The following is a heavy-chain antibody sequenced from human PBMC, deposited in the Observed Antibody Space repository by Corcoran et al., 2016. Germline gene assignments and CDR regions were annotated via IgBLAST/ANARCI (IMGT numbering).Heavy chain of an antibody. J-gene: IGHJ5*02. CDR1: GYSFTSYW. V-gene: IGHV5-51*01. Sequence: EVQLVQSGAEVKKPGESLKISCKGSGYSFTSYWIGWVRQMPGKGLEWMGIIYPGDSDTRYSPSFQGQVTSSADKSISTAYLQWSSLKASDTAMYYCARAARFHKARPPHWFDPWGQGTLVTVSS. CDR3: ARAARFHKARPPHWFDP. D-gene: IGHD6-6*01. CDR2: IYPGDSDT.